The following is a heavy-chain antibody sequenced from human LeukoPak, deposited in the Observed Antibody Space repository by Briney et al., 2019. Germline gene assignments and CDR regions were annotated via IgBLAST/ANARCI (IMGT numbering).Heavy chain of an antibody. CDR1: GFTFSNYA. D-gene: IGHD6-19*01. CDR3: ATAGGSSGSYPLIY. J-gene: IGHJ4*02. V-gene: IGHV3-23*01. CDR2: ITGSGSTT. Sequence: PGGSLRLSCAASGFTFSNYAMNWVHQAPGKGLERVAVITGSGSTTYYADSVKGRFTISRDNSKNTVFLQMNSLRAEDTAVYYCATAGGSSGSYPLIYWGQGILVTVSS.